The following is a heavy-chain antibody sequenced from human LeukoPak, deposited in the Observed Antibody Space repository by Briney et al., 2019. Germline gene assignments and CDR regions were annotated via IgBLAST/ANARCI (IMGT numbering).Heavy chain of an antibody. D-gene: IGHD2-2*01. CDR1: GFTFSSYG. Sequence: GGSLRLSCAASGFTFSSYGMHWVRQAPGKGLEWVAVISYDGSNKYYADPVKGRFTISRDNSKNTLYLQMNSLRAEDTAVYYCAKVGLACSSTSCYSGGRLWYFDYWGQGTLVTVSS. J-gene: IGHJ4*02. CDR3: AKVGLACSSTSCYSGGRLWYFDY. CDR2: ISYDGSNK. V-gene: IGHV3-30*18.